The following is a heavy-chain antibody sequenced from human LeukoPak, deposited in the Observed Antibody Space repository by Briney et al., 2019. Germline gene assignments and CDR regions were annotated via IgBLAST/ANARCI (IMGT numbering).Heavy chain of an antibody. Sequence: GASVKVSCKASGHTFTGYYMHWVRQAPGQGLEDMGWINPNSGGTHYAQEFQRRVTMTRDTSISTAYMELSRLRSDDTAVYYCAGPFYDSSGYYYGHDAFDIWGQGTMVTVSS. D-gene: IGHD3-22*01. CDR1: GHTFTGYY. CDR2: INPNSGGT. J-gene: IGHJ3*02. V-gene: IGHV1-2*02. CDR3: AGPFYDSSGYYYGHDAFDI.